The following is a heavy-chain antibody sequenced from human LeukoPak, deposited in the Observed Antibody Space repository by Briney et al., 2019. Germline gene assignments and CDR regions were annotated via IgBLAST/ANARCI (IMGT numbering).Heavy chain of an antibody. Sequence: PSETLSLTCAVYGGSFSGYYWSWIRQPPGKGLEWIGEMDHSGRTNSNASLKSRVTISVDTSKNQFSLRLSSVTAADTAVYYCARLPIYYYGSDPGDYWGQGTLVTVSS. CDR1: GGSFSGYY. CDR2: MDHSGRT. CDR3: ARLPIYYYGSDPGDY. J-gene: IGHJ4*02. D-gene: IGHD3-10*01. V-gene: IGHV4-34*01.